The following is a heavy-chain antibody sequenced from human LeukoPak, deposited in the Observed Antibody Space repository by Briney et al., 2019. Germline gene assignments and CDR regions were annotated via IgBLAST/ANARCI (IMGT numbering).Heavy chain of an antibody. D-gene: IGHD5-18*01. CDR2: GDYSGGT. CDR3: ARMWDSRYTYGFRYFDV. V-gene: IGHV4-39*07. Sequence: SETLSLTCTVSGDSFTSVTDYWAWIRQPPGKGLEWIASGDYSGGTYYNPSLESRVAISVDMSKSQFSLKLTSVTAADTAVYYCARMWDSRYTYGFRYFDVWGRGTLVTVSS. CDR1: GDSFTSVTDY. J-gene: IGHJ2*01.